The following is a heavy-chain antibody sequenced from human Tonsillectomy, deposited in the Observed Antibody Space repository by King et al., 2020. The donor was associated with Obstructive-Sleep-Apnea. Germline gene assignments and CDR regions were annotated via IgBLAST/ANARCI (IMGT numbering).Heavy chain of an antibody. J-gene: IGHJ5*02. D-gene: IGHD1-26*01. CDR2: IYYCVST. Sequence: QLQESCPGLVKPSETLSLTCTVSGGSISSSRYYWGWIRQPPWKGLEWIGRIYYCVSTYYNPSLKSRVTRSVDTSKNQFSLKLSSVTAADTAVYYCAILDPWELAVDPWGQGTLVTVSS. CDR1: GGSISSSRYY. CDR3: AILDPWELAVDP. V-gene: IGHV4-39*07.